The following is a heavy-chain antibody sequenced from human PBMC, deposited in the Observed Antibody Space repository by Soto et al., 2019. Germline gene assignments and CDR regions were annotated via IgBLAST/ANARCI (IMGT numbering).Heavy chain of an antibody. CDR3: ARRGMGSYYDY. J-gene: IGHJ4*02. D-gene: IGHD3-10*01. CDR2: ISGSGDST. V-gene: IGHV3-23*01. CDR1: GFTFSSYA. Sequence: EVQLLESGGGLVQPGGSLRLSWAASGFTFSSYAMRWVRQAPVKGLEWVSAISGSGDSTYYADSVKGRFTIARDNSKNTLHLQRTSLRAEETAVYYCARRGMGSYYDYWGQGTLVTVSS.